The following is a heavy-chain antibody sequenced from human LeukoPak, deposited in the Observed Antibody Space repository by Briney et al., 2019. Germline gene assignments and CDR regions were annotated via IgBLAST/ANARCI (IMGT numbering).Heavy chain of an antibody. D-gene: IGHD5-18*01. V-gene: IGHV1-2*02. CDR3: ARDTAMVTYWFDP. J-gene: IGHJ5*02. Sequence: GSVWVSCKASGYTFTGYYMHWVRQAPGQGLEWMGWINPNSGGTNYAQKFQGRVTMTRDTSISTAYMELSRLRSDDTAVYYCARDTAMVTYWFDPWGQETRLTVSS. CDR2: INPNSGGT. CDR1: GYTFTGYY.